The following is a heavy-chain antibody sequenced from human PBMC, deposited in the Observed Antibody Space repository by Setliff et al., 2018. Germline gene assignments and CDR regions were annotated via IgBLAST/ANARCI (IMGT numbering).Heavy chain of an antibody. V-gene: IGHV4-59*11. CDR3: ARVGGSGTQPLYYYYYYMDV. J-gene: IGHJ6*03. D-gene: IGHD3-10*01. CDR1: PGSISRHY. Sequence: SETLSLTCTVSPGSISRHYWSWFRQAPGKGLEWIGSMHYSGRAYYSSSLKSRVTISLDTSMNQFSLKLSSVTAADTAVYYCARVGGSGTQPLYYYYYYMDVWGKGTTVTVSS. CDR2: MHYSGRA.